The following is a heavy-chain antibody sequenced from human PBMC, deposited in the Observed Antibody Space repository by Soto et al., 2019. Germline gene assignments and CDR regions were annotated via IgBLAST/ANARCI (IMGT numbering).Heavy chain of an antibody. CDR3: ARDFSVAGNY. CDR2: ISSSSSYI. J-gene: IGHJ4*02. Sequence: GGSLRLSCAASGLTFSSYSMNWVRQDPGKGLEWVSSISSSSSYINYADAVKGRFTISRDNAKNSLYLQMNSLRAEETAVYYCARDFSVAGNYWGQRTLVTVSS. V-gene: IGHV3-21*01. D-gene: IGHD6-19*01. CDR1: GLTFSSYS.